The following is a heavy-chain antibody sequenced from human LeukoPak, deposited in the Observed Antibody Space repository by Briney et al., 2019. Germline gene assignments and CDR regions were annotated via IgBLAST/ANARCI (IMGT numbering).Heavy chain of an antibody. V-gene: IGHV1-46*01. CDR3: ARSVAAARGWYNWFDP. CDR1: GYTFTSYY. J-gene: IGHJ5*02. Sequence: ASVKVSCKASGYTFTSYYMHWVRQVPGQGLEWMGIINPSGGSTSYAQKFQGRVTMTRDTSTSTVYMELSSLRSEDTAVYYCARSVAAARGWYNWFDPWGQGTLVTVSS. D-gene: IGHD2-15*01. CDR2: INPSGGST.